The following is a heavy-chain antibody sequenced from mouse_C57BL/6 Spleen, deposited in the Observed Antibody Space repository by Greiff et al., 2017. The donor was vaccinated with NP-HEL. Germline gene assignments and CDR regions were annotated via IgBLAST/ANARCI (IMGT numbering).Heavy chain of an antibody. J-gene: IGHJ4*01. CDR2: IHPNSGST. CDR3: ASRAITTVVAPYYAMDY. V-gene: IGHV1-64*01. CDR1: GYTFTSYW. D-gene: IGHD1-1*01. Sequence: QVQLKQPGAELVKPGASVKLSCKASGYTFTSYWMHWVKQRPGQGLEWIGMIHPNSGSTNYNEKFKSKATLTVDKSSSTAYMQLSSLTSEDSAVYYCASRAITTVVAPYYAMDYWGQGTSVTVSS.